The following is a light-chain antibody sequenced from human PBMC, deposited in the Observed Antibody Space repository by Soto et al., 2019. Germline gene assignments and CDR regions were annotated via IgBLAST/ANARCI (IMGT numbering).Light chain of an antibody. CDR2: DVS. J-gene: IGLJ1*01. Sequence: QCALTQPASVSGSPGQSITISCTGTSSDVGGYNYVSWYQHHPGKAPKLMIYDVSNRPSGVSNRFSGSKSGNTASLTISGLQPDDEADYYCSSYTTSNTRQIVFGTGTRSPS. CDR1: SSDVGGYNY. V-gene: IGLV2-14*03. CDR3: SSYTTSNTRQIV.